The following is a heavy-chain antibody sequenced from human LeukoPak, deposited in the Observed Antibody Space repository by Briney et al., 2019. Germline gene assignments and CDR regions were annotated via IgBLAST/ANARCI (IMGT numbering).Heavy chain of an antibody. CDR1: GGSISSYY. Sequence: SETLSLTCTVSGGSISSYYWSWIRQPPGKGLEWIGYIYYSGSTNYNPSLKSRVTISVDTSKNQFSLKLSSVTAADTAVYYCARDRHGRYYDSSGIDYWGQGTLVTVSS. CDR3: ARDRHGRYYDSSGIDY. V-gene: IGHV4-59*01. J-gene: IGHJ4*02. CDR2: IYYSGST. D-gene: IGHD3-22*01.